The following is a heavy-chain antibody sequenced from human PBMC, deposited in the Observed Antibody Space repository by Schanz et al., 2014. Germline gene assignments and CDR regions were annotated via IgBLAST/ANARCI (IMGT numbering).Heavy chain of an antibody. V-gene: IGHV1-18*01. Sequence: QVQLVQSGGEVKKPGSSVKVSCKATGDTFDNFGISWVRQAPGQGLEWMAWISAYNGNTKYAQRLQDRVTVTTDTSTSTAYMELRSLRSDDTAVYYCARDLATTGNNWFDPWGQGTLVTVSS. D-gene: IGHD1-1*01. CDR1: GDTFDNFG. CDR2: ISAYNGNT. CDR3: ARDLATTGNNWFDP. J-gene: IGHJ5*02.